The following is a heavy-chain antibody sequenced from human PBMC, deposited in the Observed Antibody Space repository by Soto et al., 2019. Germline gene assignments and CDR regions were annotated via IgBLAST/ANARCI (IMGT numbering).Heavy chain of an antibody. CDR1: GGTFISFS. D-gene: IGHD2-15*01. V-gene: IGHV1-69*13. J-gene: IGHJ6*02. CDR3: ARDLEVVVLGVDHYYYYGMDV. Sequence: GASVNVSCQTSGGTFISFSISWVRQAPGQGLECMGGIIPIFETANYAQKFQGRVTITADEITGTAYMELRSLRSEDTGVYYCARDLEVVVLGVDHYYYYGMDVWGQGTTVTVSS. CDR2: IIPIFETA.